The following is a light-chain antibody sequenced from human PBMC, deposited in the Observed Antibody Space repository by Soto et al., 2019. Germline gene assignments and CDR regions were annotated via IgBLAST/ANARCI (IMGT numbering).Light chain of an antibody. CDR1: QSISNY. J-gene: IGKJ5*01. Sequence: DIQMTQSPSSLSASVGDRVTLTCLASQSISNYLNWYQQKAGMAPKLLIYAATTLQRGVPSWFSGSGSGTDFTLTITSLQPEDFAIYFCQQSYNIPPTFGQGTRLEIK. CDR3: QQSYNIPPT. V-gene: IGKV1-39*01. CDR2: AAT.